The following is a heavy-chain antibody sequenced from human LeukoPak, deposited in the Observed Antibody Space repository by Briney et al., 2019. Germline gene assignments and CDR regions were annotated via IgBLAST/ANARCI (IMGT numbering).Heavy chain of an antibody. V-gene: IGHV3-7*05. D-gene: IGHD3-10*01. CDR2: IKEDGSEK. J-gene: IGHJ3*02. Sequence: PGGSLRLSCAAAGFTFSSNWMSWVRQAPGKGLQWVANIKEDGSEKYYVDSVKGRFTISRDNAKKSLYLQMNSLRGEDTAVYYCARGLGINGWALDMWGQGTMVTVSS. CDR1: GFTFSSNW. CDR3: ARGLGINGWALDM.